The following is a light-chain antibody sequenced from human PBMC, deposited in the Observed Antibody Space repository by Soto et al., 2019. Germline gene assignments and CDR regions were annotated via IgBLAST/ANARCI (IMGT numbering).Light chain of an antibody. CDR1: QSVSSSY. V-gene: IGKV3-20*01. J-gene: IGKJ1*01. Sequence: EIVLTQSPGTLSLSPGERATLSCRASQSVSSSYLAWYQQKRGQAPRLLIYGASSRATGIPDRFSGSGSGTDFTLTISRLEPEDFAVYYCQQYGSSHPHLGLRWTFGQGTKVEIK. CDR2: GAS. CDR3: QQYGSSHPHLGLRWT.